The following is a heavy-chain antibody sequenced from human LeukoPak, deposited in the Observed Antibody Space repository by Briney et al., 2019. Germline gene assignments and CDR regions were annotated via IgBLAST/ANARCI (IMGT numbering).Heavy chain of an antibody. J-gene: IGHJ4*02. D-gene: IGHD3-3*01. CDR2: ISAYNGNT. Sequence: ASVKVSCKASGYTFTSYGISWVRQAPGQGLEWMGWISAYNGNTNCAQKLQGRVTMTTDTSTSTAYMELRSLRSDDTAVYYCARVTIFGVVQLYDYFDYWGQGTLVTVSS. CDR3: ARVTIFGVVQLYDYFDY. CDR1: GYTFTSYG. V-gene: IGHV1-18*01.